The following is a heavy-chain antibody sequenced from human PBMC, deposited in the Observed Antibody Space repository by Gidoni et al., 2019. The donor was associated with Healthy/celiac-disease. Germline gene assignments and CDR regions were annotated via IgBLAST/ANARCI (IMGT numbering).Heavy chain of an antibody. D-gene: IGHD6-6*01. J-gene: IGHJ3*02. CDR1: GFPFSRSA. CDR3: ARERSIAARPRSGAFDI. V-gene: IGHV3-30*04. Sequence: QVQLVASGGGVVQPGRSLRLSCAASGFPFSRSAMHWVRQAPGKGLEWVAVISYDGSNKYYADTVKGRFTISRDNSKNTLYLQMNSLRAEDTAVYYCARERSIAARPRSGAFDIWGQGTMVTVSS. CDR2: ISYDGSNK.